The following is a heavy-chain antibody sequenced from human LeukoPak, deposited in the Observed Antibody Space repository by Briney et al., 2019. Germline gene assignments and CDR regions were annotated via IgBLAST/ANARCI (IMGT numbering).Heavy chain of an antibody. CDR2: INHSGST. D-gene: IGHD2/OR15-2a*01. J-gene: IGHJ5*02. Sequence: SETLSLTCAVYGGSFSGYYWSWIRQPPGKGLEWIGEINHSGSTNYNPSLKSRVTISVDTSKNQFSLKLSSVTAADTAVYYCARRGSVRPFDPWGQGALVTVSS. CDR3: ARRGSVRPFDP. V-gene: IGHV4-34*01. CDR1: GGSFSGYY.